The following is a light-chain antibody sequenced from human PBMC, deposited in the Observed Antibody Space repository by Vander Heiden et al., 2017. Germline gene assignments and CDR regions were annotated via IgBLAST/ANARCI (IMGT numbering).Light chain of an antibody. V-gene: IGLV3-1*01. CDR2: QTD. CDR1: KLREKS. J-gene: IGLJ1*01. Sequence: NELTLPPPVYLSPGQTASTPCTEDKLREKSVCQYQQGPGQSPVLVIYQTDKRPSGIPDRFFASRSGNTATLTVSGTQAMDEADYFCQAWDTSTVVFGSGTKVTVL. CDR3: QAWDTSTVV.